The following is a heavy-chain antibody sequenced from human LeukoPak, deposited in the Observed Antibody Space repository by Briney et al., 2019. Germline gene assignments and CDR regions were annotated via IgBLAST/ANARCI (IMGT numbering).Heavy chain of an antibody. J-gene: IGHJ5*02. CDR2: IYYSGST. V-gene: IGHV4-59*01. CDR1: GGSISSYY. CDR3: AASGYDSWFDP. D-gene: IGHD5-12*01. Sequence: SETLSLTCTVSGGSISSYYWSWIRQPPGKGLEWIGYIYYSGSTNYNPSLKSRVTISVDTSKNQFSLKLSSVTAADTAVYYCAASGYDSWFDPWGQGTLVTVSS.